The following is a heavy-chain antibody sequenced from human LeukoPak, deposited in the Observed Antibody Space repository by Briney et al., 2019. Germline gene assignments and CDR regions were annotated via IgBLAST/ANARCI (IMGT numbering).Heavy chain of an antibody. CDR1: GFTFSSYE. CDR2: ISSSGSTI. D-gene: IGHD3-3*01. J-gene: IGHJ6*02. V-gene: IGHV3-48*03. Sequence: PGGSLRLSCAASGFTFSSYEMNWVRQAPGKGLEWVSYISSSGSTIYYADSVKGRFTISRDNAKNSLYLQMNSLRAEDTAVYYCARDGARDYDFWSGYWGSHGMDVWGQGTTVTVSS. CDR3: ARDGARDYDFWSGYWGSHGMDV.